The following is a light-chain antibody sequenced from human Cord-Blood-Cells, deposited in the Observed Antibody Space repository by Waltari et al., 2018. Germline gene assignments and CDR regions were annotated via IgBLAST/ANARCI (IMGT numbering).Light chain of an antibody. CDR2: HVS. CDR1: SSDVGGYNY. Sequence: QSALTQPRSVSGSPGQSVTIPCPGTSSDVGGYNYVSWYQQHPGKAPKLKIYHVSKRPSGVPDRFSVSKSGNTASLTISGLQAEDEADYYCCSYAGSYTRVFGGGTKLTVL. CDR3: CSYAGSYTRV. J-gene: IGLJ2*01. V-gene: IGLV2-11*01.